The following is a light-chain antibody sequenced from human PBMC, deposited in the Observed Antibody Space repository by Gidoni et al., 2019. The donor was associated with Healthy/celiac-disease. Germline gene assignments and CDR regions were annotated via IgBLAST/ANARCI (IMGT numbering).Light chain of an antibody. J-gene: IGKJ1*01. CDR3: MRALQTPPT. V-gene: IGKV2-28*01. Sequence: DIVMTQSPLSLPVTPGEPASISCRSSQSLLHSNGYNYLDWYLQKPGQSPQLLIYLGSNRASGVPDRFSGSGSGTEFTLKISRVEAEDVGVYYCMRALQTPPTFGQGTKVEIK. CDR2: LGS. CDR1: QSLLHSNGYNY.